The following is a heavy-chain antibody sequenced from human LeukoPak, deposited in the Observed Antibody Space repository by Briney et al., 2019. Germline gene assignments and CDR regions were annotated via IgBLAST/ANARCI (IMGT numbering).Heavy chain of an antibody. J-gene: IGHJ5*02. V-gene: IGHV2-70*17. CDR3: ARHLVDTITYNWFDP. CDR1: GFSLSTRGMC. CDR2: IDWDHNK. Sequence: SGPALVKPTQTLTLTCTFSGFSLSTRGMCVSWIRQPPGKALEWLARIDWDHNKFYSTSLKTRLTISKDTSKNQVVLTMTNMDPVDTATYYCARHLVDTITYNWFDPWGQGTLVTVPS. D-gene: IGHD5-24*01.